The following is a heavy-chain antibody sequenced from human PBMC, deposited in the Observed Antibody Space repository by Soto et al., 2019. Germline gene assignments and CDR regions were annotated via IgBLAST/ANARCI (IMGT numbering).Heavy chain of an antibody. CDR3: ARVLYCGGDCYTSGIDY. D-gene: IGHD2-21*02. CDR2: IWYDGSNK. J-gene: IGHJ4*02. CDR1: GFTFSSYG. Sequence: GGSLRLSCAASGFTFSSYGMHWVRQAPGKGLEWVAVIWYDGSNKYYADSVKGRFTISRDNSKNTLYLQMNSLRAEDTAVYYCARVLYCGGDCYTSGIDYWGQGTRVTVSS. V-gene: IGHV3-33*01.